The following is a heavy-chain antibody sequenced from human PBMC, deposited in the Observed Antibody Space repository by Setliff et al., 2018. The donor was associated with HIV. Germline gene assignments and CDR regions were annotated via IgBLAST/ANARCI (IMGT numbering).Heavy chain of an antibody. V-gene: IGHV1-46*01. D-gene: IGHD6-13*01. CDR1: GYSFTTYF. CDR2: INPSGGAT. J-gene: IGHJ4*02. CDR3: ARVKQQLAPFDY. Sequence: ASVKVSCKASGYSFTTYFLHWVRQAPGQGPEWLGIINPSGGATAYAQKFQGRVTMTRDTSPSTVYMELRSLKSEDTAVYYCARVKQQLAPFDYWGQGTLVTVSS.